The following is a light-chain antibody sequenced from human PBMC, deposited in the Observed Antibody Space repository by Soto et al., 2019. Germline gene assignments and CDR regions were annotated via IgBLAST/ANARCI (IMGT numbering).Light chain of an antibody. V-gene: IGLV2-14*01. CDR3: SSYTTSSTRV. Sequence: QSVLTQPASVSGSPGQSITISCTGASSDFGNFNYVSWYQQHPGKVPKLIIYEVTNRPSGVSNRFSGSKSGNTASLTISGLQAEDEADYYCSSYTTSSTRVFGPGTKVTVL. CDR2: EVT. CDR1: SSDFGNFNY. J-gene: IGLJ1*01.